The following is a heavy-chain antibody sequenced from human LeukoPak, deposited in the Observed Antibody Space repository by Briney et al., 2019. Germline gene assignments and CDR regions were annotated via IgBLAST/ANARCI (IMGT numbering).Heavy chain of an antibody. CDR3: AKETFAVDY. CDR1: GASISSYY. J-gene: IGHJ4*02. CDR2: ISYSGST. V-gene: IGHV4-59*01. Sequence: PSETLSLTCTVSGASISSYYWSWIRQPPGKGLEWIGYISYSGSTNYNPSLKSRVTISVDPSKNQFSLKLSSVTAADTAVYYCAKETFAVDYWGQGTLVTVSS.